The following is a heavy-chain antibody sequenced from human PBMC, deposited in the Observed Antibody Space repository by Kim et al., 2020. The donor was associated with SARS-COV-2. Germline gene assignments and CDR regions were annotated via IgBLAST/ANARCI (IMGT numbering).Heavy chain of an antibody. D-gene: IGHD3-10*01. CDR3: ARGPDYYGSGSFFNF. Sequence: SETLSLTCAVYGGSLSGYYWTWIRQPPGKGLEWIGEINDYGSTNYNPSLESRVTLSLDTSKNQVSLKLSSVTAADTAVFYCARGPDYYGSGSFFNFWGQG. V-gene: IGHV4-34*01. CDR2: INDYGST. J-gene: IGHJ4*02. CDR1: GGSLSGYY.